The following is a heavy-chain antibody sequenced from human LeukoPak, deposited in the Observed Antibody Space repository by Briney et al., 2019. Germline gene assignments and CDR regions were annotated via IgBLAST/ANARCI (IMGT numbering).Heavy chain of an antibody. V-gene: IGHV1-69*13. D-gene: IGHD6-19*01. CDR2: IIPIFGTA. J-gene: IGHJ6*02. CDR1: GGTFSSYA. CDR3: ARGSRYSSGWYHYYYYGMDV. Sequence: RASVKVSCKASGGTFSSYAISWVRQAPGQGLEWMGGIIPIFGTANYAQKFQGRVTITADESTSTAYMELSRLRSDDTAVYYCARGSRYSSGWYHYYYYGMDVWGQGTTVTVSS.